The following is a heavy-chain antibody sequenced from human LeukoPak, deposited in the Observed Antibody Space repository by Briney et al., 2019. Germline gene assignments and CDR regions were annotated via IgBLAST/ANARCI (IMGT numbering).Heavy chain of an antibody. CDR2: IIPIFGTA. Sequence: GASVKVSCKASGGTFSSYAISWVRQAPGQGLEWMGGIIPIFGTANYAQKFQGRVTITADESTSTAYMELSSLRSEDTAVYYCAGGLPSVQLESQEENPKYYYYYYMDVWGKGTTVTISS. J-gene: IGHJ6*03. CDR3: AGGLPSVQLESQEENPKYYYYYYMDV. CDR1: GGTFSSYA. D-gene: IGHD1-1*01. V-gene: IGHV1-69*13.